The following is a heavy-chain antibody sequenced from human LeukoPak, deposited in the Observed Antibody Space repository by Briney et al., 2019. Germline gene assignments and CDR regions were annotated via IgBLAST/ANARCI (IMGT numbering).Heavy chain of an antibody. V-gene: IGHV4-38-2*02. CDR2: IYHSGST. D-gene: IGHD6-13*01. CDR3: ARDADSSSWYRIY. Sequence: PSETLSLTCTVSGGSISSYYWSWIRQPPGKGLEWIGSIYHSGSTYYNPSLKSRVTISVDTSKNQFSLKLSSVTAADTAVYYCARDADSSSWYRIYWGQGTLVTVSS. CDR1: GGSISSYY. J-gene: IGHJ4*02.